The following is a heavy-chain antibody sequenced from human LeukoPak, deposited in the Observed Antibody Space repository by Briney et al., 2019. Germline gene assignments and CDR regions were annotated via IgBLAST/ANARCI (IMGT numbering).Heavy chain of an antibody. CDR2: ISGSGGST. J-gene: IGHJ4*02. CDR3: AKYPNYCSGGSCIEYYFDY. Sequence: QAGGSLRLSCVASGFTFSSYAMSWVRQAPGKGLEWVSAISGSGGSTYYADSVKGRFTISRDNSKNTLYLQMNSLRAEDTAVYYCAKYPNYCSGGSCIEYYFDYWGQGTLVTVSS. CDR1: GFTFSSYA. D-gene: IGHD2-15*01. V-gene: IGHV3-23*01.